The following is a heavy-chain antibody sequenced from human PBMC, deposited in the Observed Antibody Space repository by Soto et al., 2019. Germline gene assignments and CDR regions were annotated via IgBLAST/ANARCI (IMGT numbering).Heavy chain of an antibody. D-gene: IGHD4-17*01. J-gene: IGHJ4*02. CDR3: ARDQVKGTMTIL. CDR1: GFTFTNYA. V-gene: IGHV3-30-3*01. Sequence: PGGSLRLSCAASGFTFTNYAMHWVRQAPGKGLEWVAVISYDGSNKYYADSVKGRFTISRDNSKNTMYLQMNSLSAEDTAVYHCARDQVKGTMTILWGQGTLVTVSS. CDR2: ISYDGSNK.